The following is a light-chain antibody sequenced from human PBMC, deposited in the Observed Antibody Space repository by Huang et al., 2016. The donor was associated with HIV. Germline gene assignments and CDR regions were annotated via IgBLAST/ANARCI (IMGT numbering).Light chain of an antibody. V-gene: IGKV1-5*03. Sequence: DIQMTQSPSTLSASVGDRVTITCRASQSIGSWLAWYQQKPGKAPKLLIYKAYSLESGVPSRFSGSGSGTEFTLTISSLQPDDFATFFCQQYSSFPWTFGQGTKLESK. J-gene: IGKJ2*02. CDR1: QSIGSW. CDR3: QQYSSFPWT. CDR2: KAY.